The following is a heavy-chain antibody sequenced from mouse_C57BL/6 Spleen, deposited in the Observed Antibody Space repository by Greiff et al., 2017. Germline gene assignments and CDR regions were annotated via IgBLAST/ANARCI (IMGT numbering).Heavy chain of an antibody. CDR1: GFTFSSYG. V-gene: IGHV5-6*01. D-gene: IGHD2-3*01. J-gene: IGHJ2*01. CDR3: ARRGLLPYFDY. CDR2: ISSGGSYT. Sequence: DVHLVESGGDLVKPGGSLKLSCAASGFTFSSYGMSWVRQTPDKRLEWVATISSGGSYTYYPDSVKGRFTISRDNAKNTLYLQMSSLKSEDTAMYYCARRGLLPYFDYWGQGTTLTVSS.